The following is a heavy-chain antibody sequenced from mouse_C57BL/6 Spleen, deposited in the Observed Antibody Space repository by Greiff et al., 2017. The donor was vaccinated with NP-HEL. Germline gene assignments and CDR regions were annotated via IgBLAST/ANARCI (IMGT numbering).Heavy chain of an antibody. J-gene: IGHJ2*01. D-gene: IGHD1-1*01. Sequence: VKLQESGAELVRPGTSVKVSCKASGYAFTNYLIEWVKQRPGQGLEWIGVINPGSGGTNYNEKFKGKATLTADKSSSTAYMQLSSLTSEDSAVYFCARSYGSSYDYWGQGTTLTVSS. CDR2: INPGSGGT. CDR1: GYAFTNYL. CDR3: ARSYGSSYDY. V-gene: IGHV1-54*01.